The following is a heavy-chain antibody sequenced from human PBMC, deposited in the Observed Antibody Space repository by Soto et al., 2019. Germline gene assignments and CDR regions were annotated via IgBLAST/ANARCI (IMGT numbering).Heavy chain of an antibody. V-gene: IGHV2-26*01. D-gene: IGHD2-15*01. Sequence: QVTLKESGPVLVKPTETLTLTCTVSGFSLSNARMGVSWIRQPPGKALEWLAHIFSNDEKSYSTSLKSRLTISKDTSNSQVVLTMTNMDPVDTATYYCARMAIYRMTRTPWFDPWGQGTLVTVSS. CDR2: IFSNDEK. CDR1: GFSLSNARMG. CDR3: ARMAIYRMTRTPWFDP. J-gene: IGHJ5*02.